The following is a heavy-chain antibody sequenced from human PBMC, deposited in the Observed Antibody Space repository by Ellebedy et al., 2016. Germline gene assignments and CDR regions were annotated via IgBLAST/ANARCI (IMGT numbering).Heavy chain of an antibody. CDR1: GYTFTSYA. D-gene: IGHD3-22*01. CDR2: INAGNGNT. CDR3: ARDMYSSGSYYDRVAFDI. V-gene: IGHV1-3*01. J-gene: IGHJ3*02. Sequence: ASVKVSCKASGYTFTSYAMHWVRQAPGQRLEWMGWINAGNGNTKYSQKFQGRVTINRDTSANTAYMELINLRSEDTAVYFCARDMYSSGSYYDRVAFDIWGQGTVVTVSS.